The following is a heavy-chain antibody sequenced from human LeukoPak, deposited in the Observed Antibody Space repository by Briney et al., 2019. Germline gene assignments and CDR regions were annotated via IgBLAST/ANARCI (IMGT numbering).Heavy chain of an antibody. D-gene: IGHD6-13*01. J-gene: IGHJ4*02. CDR3: ARNADSNSVDY. Sequence: GGSLRLSCVGSGFTLTGCGMHWVRQAPGKGLEWVSSISSSSSYIYYADSVKGRFTISRDNAKNSLYLQMNSLRAEDTAVYYCARNADSNSVDYWGQGTLVTVSS. CDR1: GFTLTGCG. CDR2: ISSSSSYI. V-gene: IGHV3-21*01.